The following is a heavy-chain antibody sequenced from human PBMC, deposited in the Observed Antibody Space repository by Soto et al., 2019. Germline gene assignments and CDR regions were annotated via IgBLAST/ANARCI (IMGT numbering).Heavy chain of an antibody. D-gene: IGHD3-10*01. CDR3: ARDYYGSVRLNAHNWFDP. J-gene: IGHJ5*02. V-gene: IGHV1-18*01. CDR1: GYTFTSYG. Sequence: QVQLVQSGAEVKKPGASVKVSCKASGYTFTSYGISWVRQAPGQGLEWMGWISAYNGNTNYAQQLQGRVTMTTDTSTSTDYMELRSRRSDATAVYYCARDYYGSVRLNAHNWFDPGGQGTLVTVSS. CDR2: ISAYNGNT.